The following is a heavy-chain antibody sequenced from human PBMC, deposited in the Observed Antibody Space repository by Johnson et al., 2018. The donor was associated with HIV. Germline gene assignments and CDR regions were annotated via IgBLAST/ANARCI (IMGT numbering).Heavy chain of an antibody. Sequence: QVQLVESGGGVVQPGRSLRLSCAASGFTFSSYAMHWVRQAPGKGLEWVAVISYDGSNKYYGDSVKGRFIISRDNSKNTLYLQMDSLRIEDTGVYYCAKAYCPGCDAFDIWGQGTMVTVSS. CDR2: ISYDGSNK. V-gene: IGHV3-30-3*01. CDR3: AKAYCPGCDAFDI. D-gene: IGHD2-21*01. CDR1: GFTFSSYA. J-gene: IGHJ3*02.